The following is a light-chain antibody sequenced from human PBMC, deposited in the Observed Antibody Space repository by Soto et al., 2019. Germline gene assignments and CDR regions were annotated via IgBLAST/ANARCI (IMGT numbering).Light chain of an antibody. Sequence: ETVMTQSPATLSVSPGERATLSCRASQSVSSNLAWYQQKPGQAPRLLIYGTSTRATGIPARFSGSGSGTQFTLTISSLQSEDFAVYYCQQYNNWPITFGQVTRLEIK. V-gene: IGKV3-15*01. CDR1: QSVSSN. J-gene: IGKJ5*01. CDR2: GTS. CDR3: QQYNNWPIT.